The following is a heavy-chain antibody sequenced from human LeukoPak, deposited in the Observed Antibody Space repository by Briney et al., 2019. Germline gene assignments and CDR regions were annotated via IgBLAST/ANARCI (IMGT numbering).Heavy chain of an antibody. CDR3: VRGLLEWLRLETYYFDY. J-gene: IGHJ4*02. Sequence: GGSLRLSCAASGLTFSSYGMAWVRQAPGKGLEWVSVTSGSGGTTYYADSVKGRFTMSRDSSKNTLYLQMNSLSADDTATYYCVRGLLEWLRLETYYFDYWGQGILVTVSS. CDR2: TSGSGGTT. V-gene: IGHV3-23*01. D-gene: IGHD3-3*01. CDR1: GLTFSSYG.